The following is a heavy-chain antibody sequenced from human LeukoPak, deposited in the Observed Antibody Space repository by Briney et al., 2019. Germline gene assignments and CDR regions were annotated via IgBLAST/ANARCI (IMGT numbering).Heavy chain of an antibody. CDR3: ARERESGSGSYGY. CDR2: IHYGGNT. V-gene: IGHV4-59*01. J-gene: IGHJ4*02. CDR1: GGSISDYY. D-gene: IGHD3-10*01. Sequence: SETLSLTCTVSGGSISDYYWNWIRQPPGKGLEWIGYIHYGGNTKNNPSLKSRVTISVDTSKNQFSLKLSSVTAADTAVYYCARERESGSGSYGYWGQGTLVTVSS.